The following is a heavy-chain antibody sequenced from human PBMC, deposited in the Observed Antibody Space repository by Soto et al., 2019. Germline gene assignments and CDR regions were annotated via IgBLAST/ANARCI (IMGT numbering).Heavy chain of an antibody. Sequence: PGGSLRLSCAASGFTFDDYGMSWVRQAPGKGLEWVSGINWNGGSTGYADSVKGRITISRDNAKNSLYLQMNSLRAEDTALYYCAIVLLSKTTSGWYLSWYFDYWGQGTLVTVSS. D-gene: IGHD6-19*01. CDR2: INWNGGST. CDR1: GFTFDDYG. J-gene: IGHJ4*02. V-gene: IGHV3-20*04. CDR3: AIVLLSKTTSGWYLSWYFDY.